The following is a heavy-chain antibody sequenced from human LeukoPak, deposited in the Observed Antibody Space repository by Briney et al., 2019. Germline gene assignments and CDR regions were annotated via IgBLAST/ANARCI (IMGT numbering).Heavy chain of an antibody. CDR3: ARDSSGYRSPFDY. CDR1: GFTFSSYG. D-gene: IGHD3-22*01. V-gene: IGHV3-33*01. J-gene: IGHJ4*02. Sequence: GRSLRLSCAASGFTFSSYGMHWVRQAPGKGLEWGAVIWYDGGNKYYADSVKGRFTISRDNSKNTLYLQMNSLRAEDTAVYYCARDSSGYRSPFDYWGQGTLVTVSS. CDR2: IWYDGGNK.